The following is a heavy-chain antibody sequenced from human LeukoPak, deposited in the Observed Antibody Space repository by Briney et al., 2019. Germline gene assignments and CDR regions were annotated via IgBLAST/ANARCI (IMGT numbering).Heavy chain of an antibody. Sequence: GGSLRLFCVASGFTFSSYSMNWVRQAPGKGLEWVSSISSSSSYIYYADSVKGRFTISRDNAKNSLYLQMNSLRAEDTAVYYCARGVVVVAATPDYWGQGTLVTVSS. V-gene: IGHV3-21*01. CDR3: ARGVVVVAATPDY. CDR1: GFTFSSYS. J-gene: IGHJ4*02. CDR2: ISSSSSYI. D-gene: IGHD2-15*01.